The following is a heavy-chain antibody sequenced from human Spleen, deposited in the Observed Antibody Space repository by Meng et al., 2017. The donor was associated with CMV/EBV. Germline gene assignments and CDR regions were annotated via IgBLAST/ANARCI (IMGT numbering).Heavy chain of an antibody. CDR1: GYTFNSYG. Sequence: ASVKVSCKASGYTFNSYGISWVRQAPGQGLEWMGWISTYNGDTNYPQKLQGRVTMTTDTSTSTAYMELRSLRSDDTAVYYCARDKGADNSPAYYYYGMDVWGQGTTVTVSS. CDR2: ISTYNGDT. CDR3: ARDKGADNSPAYYYYGMDV. D-gene: IGHD1-14*01. J-gene: IGHJ6*02. V-gene: IGHV1-18*01.